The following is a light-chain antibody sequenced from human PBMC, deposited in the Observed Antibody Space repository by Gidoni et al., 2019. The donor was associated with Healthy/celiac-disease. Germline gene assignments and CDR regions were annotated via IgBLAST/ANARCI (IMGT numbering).Light chain of an antibody. CDR3: QQSYSTPPYT. CDR1: QSISSY. CDR2: AAS. V-gene: IGKV1-39*01. Sequence: DIQMTQSPSSLSASVGDRGTITCRASQSISSYLNWYQQKPGNAPKLLIYAASSLQSGVPSRFSGSVSGTDFTLTISSLQPEGFATYYCQQSYSTPPYTFXQXTKLEIK. J-gene: IGKJ2*01.